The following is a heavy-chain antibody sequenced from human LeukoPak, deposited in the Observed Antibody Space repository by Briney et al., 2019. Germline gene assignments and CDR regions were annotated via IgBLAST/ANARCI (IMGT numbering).Heavy chain of an antibody. CDR2: ISSDGRNK. Sequence: GGSLRLSCAASGFTFSSYSMNWVRQAPGQGLEWVAVISSDGRNKYYADSVKGRFTISRDNAKNTLYLHVNSLRTEDTAVYYCARDFRYFDWSSLYGMDVWGQGTAVTVSS. CDR1: GFTFSSYS. CDR3: ARDFRYFDWSSLYGMDV. V-gene: IGHV3-30*03. J-gene: IGHJ6*02. D-gene: IGHD3-9*01.